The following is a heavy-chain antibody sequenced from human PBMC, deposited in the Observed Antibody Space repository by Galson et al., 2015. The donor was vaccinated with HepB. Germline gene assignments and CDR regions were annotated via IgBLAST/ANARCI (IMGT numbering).Heavy chain of an antibody. V-gene: IGHV3-23*01. CDR1: RFTFSNYA. J-gene: IGHJ6*02. CDR2: ISGSGGST. CDR3: AKAVGPVDV. Sequence: SLRLSCAVSRFTFSNYAMSWVRQAPGKGLEWVSAISGSGGSTFYGESVKGRFTISRDNSRNTLYLQMNNLRVEDTALYYCAKAVGPVDVWGQGTRVTVSS. D-gene: IGHD1-26*01.